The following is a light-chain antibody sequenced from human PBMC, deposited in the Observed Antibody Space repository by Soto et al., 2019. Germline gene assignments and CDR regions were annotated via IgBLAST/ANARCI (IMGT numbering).Light chain of an antibody. V-gene: IGLV1-47*01. CDR2: NSD. Sequence: QPVLTQPPSASGTPGQRVTISCSGSGSNVGTNYVYWYQSLPGAAPKLLLYNSDKRPSGVPDRFSGSKSGTSASLAISGLRSEDEADYYCAAWDDSVSVLVFGGGTKVTVL. CDR1: GSNVGTNY. CDR3: AAWDDSVSVLV. J-gene: IGLJ2*01.